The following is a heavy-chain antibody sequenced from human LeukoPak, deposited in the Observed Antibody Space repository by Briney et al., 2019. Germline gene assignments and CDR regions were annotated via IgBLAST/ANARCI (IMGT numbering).Heavy chain of an antibody. CDR2: VYTSGNT. CDR3: ARDPNSAL. J-gene: IGHJ4*02. Sequence: KSSETLSLTCAVSGGSISSSYWSWIRQPAGKGLEWIGRVYTSGNTKYNYNPSLKSRLTMSVDTSKNQFSLKLSSVTAADTAVYYCARDPNSALWGQGTPVTVSS. V-gene: IGHV4-4*07. D-gene: IGHD2-21*01. CDR1: GGSISSSY.